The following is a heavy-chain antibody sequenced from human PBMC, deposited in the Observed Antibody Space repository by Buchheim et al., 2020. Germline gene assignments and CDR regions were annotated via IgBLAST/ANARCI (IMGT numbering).Heavy chain of an antibody. CDR1: GYSFISFA. CDR2: VNAGNGNT. CDR3: ARTFPFDY. Sequence: QVHLVQSGAEVRKPGASVKISCKASGYSFISFAIHWVRQAPGQGLEWMGWVNAGNGNTGYSQNFQGRVSITAYKTASTAYMELKSLTSEDTAVYYCARTFPFDYWGQGTL. J-gene: IGHJ4*02. D-gene: IGHD3-3*02. V-gene: IGHV1-3*01.